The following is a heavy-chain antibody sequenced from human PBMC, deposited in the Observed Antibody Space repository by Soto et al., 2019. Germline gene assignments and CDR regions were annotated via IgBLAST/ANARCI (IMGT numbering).Heavy chain of an antibody. CDR1: GVTFSSYA. CDR2: IIPIFGTA. J-gene: IGHJ6*02. CDR3: ARARDYYDSSGYYYYYYGMDV. D-gene: IGHD3-22*01. Sequence: SVKVSCKASGVTFSSYAISWVRQAPGQGLEWMGGIIPIFGTANYAQKFQGRVTITADESTSTAYMELSSLRSEDTAVYYCARARDYYDSSGYYYYYYGMDVWGQGTTVTVSS. V-gene: IGHV1-69*13.